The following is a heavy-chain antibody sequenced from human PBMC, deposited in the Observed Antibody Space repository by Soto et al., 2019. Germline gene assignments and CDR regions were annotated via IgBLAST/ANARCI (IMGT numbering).Heavy chain of an antibody. V-gene: IGHV3-15*01. CDR2: IKSKTSGGTT. Sequence: GGSLRLSCAASGFTFSNYAMSLVRQAPGKGLEWVGLIKSKTSGGTTDFAAPVKDRFSISRDDSENTVYLQMNSLKTEDTAMYYCTALSTLGGVIVSSYWGRGTLVTVSS. CDR3: TALSTLGGVIVSSY. CDR1: GFTFSNYA. J-gene: IGHJ4*02. D-gene: IGHD3-16*02.